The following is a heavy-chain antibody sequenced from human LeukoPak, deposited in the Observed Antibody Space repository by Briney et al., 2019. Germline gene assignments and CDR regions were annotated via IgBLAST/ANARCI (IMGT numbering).Heavy chain of an antibody. CDR1: GYTFTIYN. D-gene: IGHD3-22*01. V-gene: IGHV1-18*01. CDR3: ARDGYYDSSGYYPTDY. CDR2: ISAYNGNT. Sequence: AAVNLSFKSSGYTFTIYNISLGRQGPGQGLEWMGWISAYNGNTNYAQKLQGRVTMTTDTSTSTAYMELRSLRSDDTAVYYCARDGYYDSSGYYPTDYWGQGTLVTVSS. J-gene: IGHJ4*02.